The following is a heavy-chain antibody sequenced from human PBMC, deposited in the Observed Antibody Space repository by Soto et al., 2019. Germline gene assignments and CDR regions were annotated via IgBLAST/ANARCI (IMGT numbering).Heavy chain of an antibody. CDR3: AREYTAWPLAYGLDV. D-gene: IGHD2-2*02. Sequence: PGGSLRLSCVGSGLTFSTYSINWVRQAPGKGLEWVSSISSRSDIYYADSVEGRFTISRDNAKNSVSLQMNSLRAEDTAVYYCAREYTAWPLAYGLDVWGQGTTVTVSS. J-gene: IGHJ6*02. CDR2: ISSRSDI. V-gene: IGHV3-21*01. CDR1: GLTFSTYS.